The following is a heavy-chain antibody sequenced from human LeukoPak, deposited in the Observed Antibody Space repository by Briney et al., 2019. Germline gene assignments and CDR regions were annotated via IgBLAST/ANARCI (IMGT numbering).Heavy chain of an antibody. CDR1: GGSITSGDYY. V-gene: IGHV4-61*08. D-gene: IGHD3-3*01. Sequence: SETLSLTCTVSGGSITSGDYYWSWIRQPPGKGLEWIGYIYYSGSTNYNPSLKSRVTISVDTSKNQFSLKLSSVTAADTAVYYCARAGRSGYSGYYYYYMDVWGKGTTVTVSS. CDR3: ARAGRSGYSGYYYYYMDV. CDR2: IYYSGST. J-gene: IGHJ6*03.